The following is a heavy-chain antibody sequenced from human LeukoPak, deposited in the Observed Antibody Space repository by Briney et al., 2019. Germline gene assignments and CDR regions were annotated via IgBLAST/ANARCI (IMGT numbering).Heavy chain of an antibody. CDR1: AFAFSNHA. CDR2: ISGSGGST. CDR3: AKLSDSSGWTYYYAMDV. D-gene: IGHD6-19*01. V-gene: IGHV3-23*01. J-gene: IGHJ6*02. Sequence: GGSLRLSCTASAFAFSNHAMSWVRQAPGKGLEWVSAISGSGGSTYYADSVKGRFTISRDNSKNTLYLQMNSLRAEDTAVYYCAKLSDSSGWTYYYAMDVWGQGTTVTVSS.